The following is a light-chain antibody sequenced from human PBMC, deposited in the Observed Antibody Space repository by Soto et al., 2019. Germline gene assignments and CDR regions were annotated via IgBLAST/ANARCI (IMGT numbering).Light chain of an antibody. CDR3: QQSYGAPPT. Sequence: DIQMTQSPSSLSASVGDRVTITCRASQSIDTSLNWYQQKPGKAPKLLSYSASSLHSGVPARFSGSGSGTDFTLTISSLQPEYFATYYCQQSYGAPPTVAQGTKVDSK. CDR2: SAS. J-gene: IGKJ2*01. CDR1: QSIDTS. V-gene: IGKV1-39*01.